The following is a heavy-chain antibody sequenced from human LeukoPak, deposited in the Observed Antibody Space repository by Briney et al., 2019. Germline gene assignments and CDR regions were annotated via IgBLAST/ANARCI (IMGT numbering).Heavy chain of an antibody. CDR3: ARDSDNMGYNWFDP. CDR1: SGSFSSHY. J-gene: IGHJ5*02. Sequence: SETLSLNCIVSSGSFSSHYWSWIRQSPGKGLEWIGYIYSTGSTKYNPSLESRVTISVDTSKRQLSLKMSSVTAADTAVYYCARDSDNMGYNWFDPWGQGTLVTVSS. D-gene: IGHD2-21*01. CDR2: IYSTGST. V-gene: IGHV4-59*11.